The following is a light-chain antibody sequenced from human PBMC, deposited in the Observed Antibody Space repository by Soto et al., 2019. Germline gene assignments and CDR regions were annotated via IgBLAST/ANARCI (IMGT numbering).Light chain of an antibody. CDR3: QQYDDWLRLT. Sequence: EIVMTQSPATLSVSAGERATLSCRASQSVSIYLSWYQQKPGQAPRLLIFGASSRATGIPARFSGSGSGTEFNLTISSLQSEDFAVYFCQQYDDWLRLTFGGGTKVDIK. V-gene: IGKV3D-15*01. CDR2: GAS. CDR1: QSVSIY. J-gene: IGKJ4*01.